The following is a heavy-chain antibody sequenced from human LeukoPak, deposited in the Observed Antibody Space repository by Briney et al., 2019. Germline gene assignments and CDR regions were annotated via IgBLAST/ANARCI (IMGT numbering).Heavy chain of an antibody. CDR2: INVNRGGT. CDR1: GYTFTDYY. CDR3: ARRYCSSTSCYYFDY. V-gene: IGHV1-2*02. Sequence: GASLKVSCKASGYTFTDYYMHWVRQAPGQGLEWMGWINVNRGGTNYAQRFQGRVTMTRDTSITTAYTELSRLKSDDTAVYYCARRYCSSTSCYYFDYWGQGTLVTVSS. J-gene: IGHJ4*02. D-gene: IGHD2-2*01.